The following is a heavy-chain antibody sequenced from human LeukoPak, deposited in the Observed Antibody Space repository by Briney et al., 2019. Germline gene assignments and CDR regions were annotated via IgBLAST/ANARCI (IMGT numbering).Heavy chain of an antibody. J-gene: IGHJ1*01. CDR2: INHSGST. V-gene: IGHV4-34*01. Sequence: SETLSLTCAVYGGSFSGYYRSWIRQPPGKGLEWIGEINHSGSTNYNPSLKSRVTISVDTSKNQFSLKLSSVTAADTAVYYCARNAFRGSGSYGYFQHWGQGTLVTVSS. CDR3: ARNAFRGSGSYGYFQH. D-gene: IGHD3-10*01. CDR1: GGSFSGYY.